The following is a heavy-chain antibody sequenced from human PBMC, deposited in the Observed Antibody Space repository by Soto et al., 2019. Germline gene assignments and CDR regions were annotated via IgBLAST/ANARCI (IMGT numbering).Heavy chain of an antibody. CDR2: ISGSGGST. Sequence: PGGSLRLSCAASGFTFSSYSMNWVRQAPGKGLEWVSAISGSGGSTYYADSVKGRFTISRDKSKNTLYLQMNSLRAEDTAVYYCAKAGYSSGWGDDAFDIWGQGTMVTVSS. D-gene: IGHD6-19*01. CDR3: AKAGYSSGWGDDAFDI. J-gene: IGHJ3*02. CDR1: GFTFSSYS. V-gene: IGHV3-23*01.